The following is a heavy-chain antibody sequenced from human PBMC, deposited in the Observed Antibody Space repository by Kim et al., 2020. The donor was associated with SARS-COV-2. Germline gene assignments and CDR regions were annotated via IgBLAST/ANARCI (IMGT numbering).Heavy chain of an antibody. D-gene: IGHD6-6*01. Sequence: SETLSLTCTVSGGSISSGSYYWSWIRQPAGKGLEWIGRIYTSGSTNYNPSLKSRVTISVDTSKNQFSLKLSSVTAADTAVYYCARDPETSIAAQGCVYWGGEGWGQWTTVTVSS. CDR2: IYTSGST. CDR1: GGSISSGSYY. J-gene: IGHJ6*02. V-gene: IGHV4-61*02. CDR3: ARDPETSIAAQGCVYWGGEG.